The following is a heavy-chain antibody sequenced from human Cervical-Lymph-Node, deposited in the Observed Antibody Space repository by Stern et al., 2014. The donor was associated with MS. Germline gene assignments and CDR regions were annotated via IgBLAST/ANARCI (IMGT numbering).Heavy chain of an antibody. CDR1: GFSFSEYS. CDR3: ASHPN. Sequence: EDQLVESGGDLVKPGGSLRLSCVASGFSFSEYSMNWVRQAPGKGLEWISYISALSSTIHYADSVKGRFSISRDNAGNLVYLHMNSLRVEDTAVYYCASHPNWGQGTLVTVSS. J-gene: IGHJ4*02. CDR2: ISALSSTI. V-gene: IGHV3-48*04.